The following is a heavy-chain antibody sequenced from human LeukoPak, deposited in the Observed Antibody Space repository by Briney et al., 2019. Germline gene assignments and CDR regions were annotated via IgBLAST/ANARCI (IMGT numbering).Heavy chain of an antibody. V-gene: IGHV4-38-2*02. J-gene: IGHJ4*02. CDR1: GYSISSVYY. CDR2: IYHSGST. CDR3: ARDMGYFDY. D-gene: IGHD3-10*01. Sequence: SETLSLTCTVSGYSISSVYYWGWIRQPPGKGLEWIGYIYHSGSTYYNPSLKSRVTISVDRSKNQFSLKLSSVTAADTAVYYCARDMGYFDYWGQGTLVTVSS.